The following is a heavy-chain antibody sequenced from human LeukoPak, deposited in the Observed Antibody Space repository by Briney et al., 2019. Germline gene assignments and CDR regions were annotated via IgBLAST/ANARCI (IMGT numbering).Heavy chain of an antibody. J-gene: IGHJ6*03. D-gene: IGHD3-16*02. Sequence: GGSLRLSCVASGFTVSINYMSWVRQAPGKGLDWVSVIYSGGSTYYADSVKGRFTISRDNSKNTLYLQMNSLRAEDTAVYYCATTSYPTANSYYYYMDVWGKGTTVTISS. CDR3: ATTSYPTANSYYYYMDV. CDR1: GFTVSINY. CDR2: IYSGGST. V-gene: IGHV3-53*01.